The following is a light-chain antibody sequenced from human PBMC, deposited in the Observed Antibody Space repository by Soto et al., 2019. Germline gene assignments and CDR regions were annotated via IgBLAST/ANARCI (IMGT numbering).Light chain of an antibody. CDR1: QTISSW. Sequence: DIQMTQSPSTLSGSVGDRVTITCRASQTISSWLAWYQQKPGKAPKLLIYKASTLKSGVPSRFSGSGSGTEFTLTISSLQSEDFAVYYCQQYHNWPPITFGQGTGLEI. V-gene: IGKV1-5*03. CDR3: QQYHNWPPIT. CDR2: KAS. J-gene: IGKJ5*01.